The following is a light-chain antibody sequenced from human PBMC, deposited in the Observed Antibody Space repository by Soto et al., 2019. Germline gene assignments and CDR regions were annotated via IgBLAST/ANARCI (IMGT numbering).Light chain of an antibody. CDR1: QDISNY. CDR3: QQYDNLPLS. CDR2: DAS. V-gene: IGKV1-33*01. J-gene: IGKJ3*01. Sequence: DIQMTPSPSSLSASVGDRVTITCQASQDISNYLNWYQQKPGKAPKLVISDASNLETEAPSRFSGSGSGTDFTFTISSLQPEDIGTYFCQQYDNLPLSFGPGTTVEI.